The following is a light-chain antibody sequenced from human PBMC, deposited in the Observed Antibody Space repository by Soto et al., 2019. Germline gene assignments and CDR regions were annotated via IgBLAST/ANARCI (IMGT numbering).Light chain of an antibody. CDR3: ASYTKSTTYV. CDR1: STDIGSYEF. Sequence: QSALTQPASVSGSPGQSITISCAGTSTDIGSYEFVSWYQQRPGIAPKLIIFAVSTRPSGVSDRFAGSKSGNTASLTISGLQAEDEADYYCASYTKSTTYVFGSGNKVTVL. J-gene: IGLJ1*01. V-gene: IGLV2-14*01. CDR2: AVS.